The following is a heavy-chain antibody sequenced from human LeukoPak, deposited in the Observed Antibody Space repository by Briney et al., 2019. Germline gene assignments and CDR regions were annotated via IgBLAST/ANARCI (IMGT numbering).Heavy chain of an antibody. D-gene: IGHD3-10*01. J-gene: IGHJ4*02. CDR2: SYYSGST. V-gene: IGHV4-30-4*01. CDR1: GGSISSGDYY. Sequence: PSQTLSLTCTVSGGSISSGDYYWSWIRQPPGKGLEWIGYSYYSGSTYYSPSLKSRATISVDSSKNQFSLRLSSVTAAGTAVYYCASAGVGIALVRGVHQFDYWGPGTLVTVSS. CDR3: ASAGVGIALVRGVHQFDY.